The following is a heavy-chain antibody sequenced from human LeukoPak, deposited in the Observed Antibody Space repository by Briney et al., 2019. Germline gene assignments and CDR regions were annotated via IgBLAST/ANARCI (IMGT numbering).Heavy chain of an antibody. CDR2: IYYSGGT. CDR1: GGSINSPKS. D-gene: IGHD3-10*01. Sequence: PSETLSLTCAVSGGSINSPKSWSWIRQPPGKGLEYVGYIYYSGGTYYNPSLKSRVTISVDTSKNQFSLKLSSVTAADTAVYYCARAGYYYGSGSYYNTPHFDYWGQGTLVTVSS. J-gene: IGHJ4*02. V-gene: IGHV4-59*11. CDR3: ARAGYYYGSGSYYNTPHFDY.